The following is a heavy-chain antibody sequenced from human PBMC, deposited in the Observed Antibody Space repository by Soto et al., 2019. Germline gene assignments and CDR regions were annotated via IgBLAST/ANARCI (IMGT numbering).Heavy chain of an antibody. V-gene: IGHV1-58*01. CDR1: GFTFTSSA. Sequence: QMQLVQSGPEVKKPGTSVKVSCKASGFTFTSSAVQWVRQARGQRLEWVGWIVVGSGNTNYAQKFQERVNITRDMSTSTAYRELSSLRSEDTAVYYCAAARDTVVTPHYFDYWGQGTLVTVSS. D-gene: IGHD2-21*02. J-gene: IGHJ4*02. CDR2: IVVGSGNT. CDR3: AAARDTVVTPHYFDY.